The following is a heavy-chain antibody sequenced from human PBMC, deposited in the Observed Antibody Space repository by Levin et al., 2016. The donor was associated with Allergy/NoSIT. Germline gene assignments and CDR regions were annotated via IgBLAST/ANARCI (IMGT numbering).Heavy chain of an antibody. CDR2: ITGVSGIT. CDR1: GFTFSSYE. Sequence: GGSLRLSCAASGFTFSSYEMNWVRLTPGKGLEWLSFITGVSGITQYADSVRGRFTISRDNANNALYLQMNSLRAEDTGLYYCARDMGGSYSPLDYWGQGTLVTVSS. CDR3: ARDMGGSYSPLDY. D-gene: IGHD1-26*01. V-gene: IGHV3-48*03. J-gene: IGHJ4*02.